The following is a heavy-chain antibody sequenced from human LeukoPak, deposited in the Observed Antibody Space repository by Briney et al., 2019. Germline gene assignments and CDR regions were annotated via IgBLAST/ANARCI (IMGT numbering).Heavy chain of an antibody. CDR3: AITYDSSGYPQPDFNY. J-gene: IGHJ4*02. CDR1: GFTFSSYA. V-gene: IGHV3-23*01. D-gene: IGHD3-22*01. Sequence: GGSLRLSCAASGFTFSSYAMSWVRQAPGKGLEWVSAISGSGGSTYYADSVKGRFTISRDNSKNTLYLQMNSLRAEGTAVYHCAITYDSSGYPQPDFNYWGQGTLVTVSS. CDR2: ISGSGGST.